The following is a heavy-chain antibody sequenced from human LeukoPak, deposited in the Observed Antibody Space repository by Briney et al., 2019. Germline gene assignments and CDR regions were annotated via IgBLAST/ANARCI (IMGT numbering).Heavy chain of an antibody. Sequence: ASVKVSCKASGYTFTSYGISWVRQAPGQGLEWMGWISPYNGNTNYAQNLQGRVTMTTDTSTSTAYMELRSLRSDDTAVYYCARDFNSGGDYDILTGHQDYWGQGTLVTVSS. D-gene: IGHD3-9*01. V-gene: IGHV1-18*01. CDR3: ARDFNSGGDYDILTGHQDY. CDR2: ISPYNGNT. CDR1: GYTFTSYG. J-gene: IGHJ4*02.